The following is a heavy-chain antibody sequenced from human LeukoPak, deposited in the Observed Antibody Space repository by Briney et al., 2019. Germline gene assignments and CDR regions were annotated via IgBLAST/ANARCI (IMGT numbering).Heavy chain of an antibody. CDR3: AGWGGGTTVTSFDY. Sequence: PSETLSLTCTVSGGSISSYYWSWIRQPPGKGLEWIGYIYYSGSTNYNPSLKSRVTISVDTSKNQFSLKLSSVTAADTAVYYCAGWGGGTTVTSFDYWGQGTLVTVSS. V-gene: IGHV4-59*01. CDR1: GGSISSYY. CDR2: IYYSGST. J-gene: IGHJ4*02. D-gene: IGHD4-17*01.